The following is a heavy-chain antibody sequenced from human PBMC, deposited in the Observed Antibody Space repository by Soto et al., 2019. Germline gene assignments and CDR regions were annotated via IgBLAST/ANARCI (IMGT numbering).Heavy chain of an antibody. Sequence: PGGSLRLSCAASGFTFSNYGIHWVRQAPGKGLEWVAVISHDGNKEYYADSVKGRFTVSRDNSKKTVYLQMNSLRAEDTAMYYCAKVAPSIRILWVFDHWGPGTLVTVYS. CDR2: ISHDGNKE. CDR3: AKVAPSIRILWVFDH. V-gene: IGHV3-30*18. J-gene: IGHJ4*02. D-gene: IGHD2-21*01. CDR1: GFTFSNYG.